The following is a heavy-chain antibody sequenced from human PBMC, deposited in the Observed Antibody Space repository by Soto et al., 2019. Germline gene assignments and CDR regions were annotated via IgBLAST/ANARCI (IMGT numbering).Heavy chain of an antibody. D-gene: IGHD3-10*01. CDR3: ARAVAPYFGTWFDP. J-gene: IGHJ5*02. CDR1: GGSLTSGNSYS. V-gene: IGHV4-30-2*01. CDR2: ISHTGST. Sequence: TLSLPCAVPGGSLTSGNSYSWGWIRPPPGKFLEWIWSISHTGSTSYNPSLKSRLTMSVDRSKNQFSLRLSSVTSADMAVYYCARAVAPYFGTWFDPWGQGILGTVSS.